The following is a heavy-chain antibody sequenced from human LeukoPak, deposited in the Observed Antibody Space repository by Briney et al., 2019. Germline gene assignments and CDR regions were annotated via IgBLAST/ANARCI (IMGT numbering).Heavy chain of an antibody. CDR1: GYTFTCYY. Sequence: GASVKVSCKASGYTFTCYYMHWVRQAPGQGLEWMGWINPNSGGTNYAQKFQGRVTMTRDTSISTAYMELSRLRSDDTAVYYCARDFREGSSWYESYYYYMDVWGKGTTVTISS. D-gene: IGHD6-13*01. CDR2: INPNSGGT. J-gene: IGHJ6*03. V-gene: IGHV1-2*02. CDR3: ARDFREGSSWYESYYYYMDV.